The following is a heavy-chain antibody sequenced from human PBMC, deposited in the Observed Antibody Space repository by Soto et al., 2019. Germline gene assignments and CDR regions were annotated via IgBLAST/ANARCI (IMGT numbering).Heavy chain of an antibody. CDR2: ISGSGGST. Sequence: GGSLRLSCAASGFTFSSYAMSWVRQAPGKGLEWVSAISGSGGSTYYADSVKGRFTISRDNSKNTLYLQMNSLRAEDTAVYYGAKARGCCSSTSCYGDHYYGMDVWGQGTTVTVSS. CDR3: AKARGCCSSTSCYGDHYYGMDV. J-gene: IGHJ6*02. V-gene: IGHV3-23*01. D-gene: IGHD2-2*01. CDR1: GFTFSSYA.